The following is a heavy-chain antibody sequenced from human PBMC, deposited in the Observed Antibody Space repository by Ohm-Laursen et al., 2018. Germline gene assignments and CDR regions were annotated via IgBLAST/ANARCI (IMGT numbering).Heavy chain of an antibody. D-gene: IGHD3-22*01. V-gene: IGHV3-33*06. CDR2: IWYDGSNK. Sequence: SLRLSCAASGFTFSSYDMHWVRQAPGKGLEWVAVIWYDGSNKYYADSVKGRFTISRDNSKNTLHLQMNSLRAEDTAVYYCAKDRGLYDSNGDAFDIWGQGTMVTVSS. CDR3: AKDRGLYDSNGDAFDI. CDR1: GFTFSSYD. J-gene: IGHJ3*02.